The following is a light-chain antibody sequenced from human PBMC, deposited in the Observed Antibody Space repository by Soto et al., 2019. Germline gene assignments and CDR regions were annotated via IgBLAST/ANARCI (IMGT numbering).Light chain of an antibody. CDR2: EVS. CDR3: SSFTSRNTYV. J-gene: IGLJ1*01. CDR1: SSDVGNYNY. Sequence: QSALTQPASVSGSPGQSITISCTGTSSDVGNYNYVSWYQHHPGKAPKLMISEVSNRPSGVSNRFSGSKSGNTASLTISGLQAEDEADYYCSSFTSRNTYVFGTGTKLTVL. V-gene: IGLV2-14*01.